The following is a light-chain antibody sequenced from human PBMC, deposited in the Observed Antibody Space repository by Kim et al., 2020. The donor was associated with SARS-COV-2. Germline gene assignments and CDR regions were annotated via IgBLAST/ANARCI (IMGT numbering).Light chain of an antibody. Sequence: ASVGDIFTIACRESQDYRIDLGWYQQNPGRAPKRLIYGASSLQSGGPSMFSGSRSGTEFSRTISSLQPEDFATYICRQHNTYPIAVGQRTRLEIK. V-gene: IGKV1-17*01. CDR3: RQHNTYPIA. CDR1: QDYRID. CDR2: GAS. J-gene: IGKJ5*01.